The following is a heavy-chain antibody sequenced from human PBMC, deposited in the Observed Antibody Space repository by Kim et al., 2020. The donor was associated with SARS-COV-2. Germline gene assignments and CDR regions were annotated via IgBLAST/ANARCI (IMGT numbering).Heavy chain of an antibody. Sequence: GSLRLSCAASGFTVSSNYMSWVRQAPGKGLEWVSVIYSGGSTYYADSVKGRFTISRDNSKNTLYLQMNSLRAEDTAVYYCAREVRSSSWYLWFDPWGQGTLVTVSS. J-gene: IGHJ5*02. D-gene: IGHD6-13*01. CDR2: IYSGGST. V-gene: IGHV3-53*01. CDR3: AREVRSSSWYLWFDP. CDR1: GFTVSSNY.